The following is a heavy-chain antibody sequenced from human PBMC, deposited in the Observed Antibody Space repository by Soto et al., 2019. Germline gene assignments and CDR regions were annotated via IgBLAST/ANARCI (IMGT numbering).Heavy chain of an antibody. J-gene: IGHJ5*02. CDR1: GGSISSYY. Sequence: SETLSLTCTVSGGSISSYYWSWIRQPPGKGLEWIGYIYYSGSTNYNPSLKSRVTISVDTSKNQFSLTLSSVTAAGTAVYYCAGSGYSYGPNWFDPWGQGTLVTVSS. V-gene: IGHV4-59*01. D-gene: IGHD5-18*01. CDR3: AGSGYSYGPNWFDP. CDR2: IYYSGST.